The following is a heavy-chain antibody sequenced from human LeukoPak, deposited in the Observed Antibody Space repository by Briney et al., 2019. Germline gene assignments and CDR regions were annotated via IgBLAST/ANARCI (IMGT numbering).Heavy chain of an antibody. V-gene: IGHV4-30-2*01. CDR2: IYHSGST. CDR3: ARGQGVKFGESYEDY. J-gene: IGHJ4*02. D-gene: IGHD3-10*01. Sequence: SETLSLTCTVSGGSISSSSYYWGWIRQPPGKGLEWIGYIYHSGSTYYNPSLKSRVTISVDRSKNQFSLKLSSVTAADTAVYYCARGQGVKFGESYEDYWGQGTLVTVSS. CDR1: GGSISSSSYY.